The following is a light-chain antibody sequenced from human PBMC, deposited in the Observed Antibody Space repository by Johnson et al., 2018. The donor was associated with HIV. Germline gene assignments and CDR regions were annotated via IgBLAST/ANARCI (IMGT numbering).Light chain of an antibody. CDR2: DNT. Sequence: QSVLTQPPSVSAAPGQKVTISCSGNTSKIENNYVSWYQQFPERAPKLLIYDNTKRPSGIPDRFSGSKSDASATLAITGLQTGDEAVYYCGTWDNSLTAYVFGTGTKVT. CDR1: TSKIENNY. CDR3: GTWDNSLTAYV. V-gene: IGLV1-51*01. J-gene: IGLJ1*01.